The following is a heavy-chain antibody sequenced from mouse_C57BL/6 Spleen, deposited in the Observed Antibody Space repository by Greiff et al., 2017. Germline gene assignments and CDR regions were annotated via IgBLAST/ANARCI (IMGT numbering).Heavy chain of an antibody. Sequence: DVKLQESGPGMVKPSQSLSLTCTFTGYSITSGYDWHWIRHFPGNKLEWMGYISYSGSTNYNPSLKSRISITHDTSKNHFFLKLNSVTTEDTATYYCAREGSNYYFDYWGQGTTLTVSS. CDR2: ISYSGST. V-gene: IGHV3-1*01. D-gene: IGHD2-5*01. CDR1: GYSITSGYD. J-gene: IGHJ2*01. CDR3: AREGSNYYFDY.